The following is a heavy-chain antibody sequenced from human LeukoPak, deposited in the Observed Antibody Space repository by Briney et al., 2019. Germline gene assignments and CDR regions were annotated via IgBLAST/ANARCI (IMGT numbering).Heavy chain of an antibody. V-gene: IGHV1-69*13. CDR3: AREKPDSSGCLDY. CDR2: IIPIFGTA. CDR1: GGTFSSYA. J-gene: IGHJ4*02. D-gene: IGHD3-22*01. Sequence: SVKASCKASGGTFSSYAISWVRQAPGQGLEWMGGIIPIFGTANYAQKFQGRVTITADESTSTAYMELSSLRSEDTAVYYCAREKPDSSGCLDYWGQGTLVTVSS.